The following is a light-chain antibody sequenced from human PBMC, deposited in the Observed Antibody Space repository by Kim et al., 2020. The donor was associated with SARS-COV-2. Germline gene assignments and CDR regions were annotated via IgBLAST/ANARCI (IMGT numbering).Light chain of an antibody. Sequence: VTISCTGSSSNIGAGYDVHWYQQLPGTAPNLLIYGNSNRPSGVPDRFSGSKSGTSASLAITGLQAEDEADYYCQSYDSSLSGSVVFGGGTKLTVL. J-gene: IGLJ2*01. CDR2: GNS. V-gene: IGLV1-40*01. CDR3: QSYDSSLSGSVV. CDR1: SSNIGAGYD.